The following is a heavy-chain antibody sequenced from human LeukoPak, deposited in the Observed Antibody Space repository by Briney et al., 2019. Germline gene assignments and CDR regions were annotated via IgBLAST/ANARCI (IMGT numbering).Heavy chain of an antibody. V-gene: IGHV3-23*01. Sequence: PGGSLRLSCAASGFTFSSYEMNWVRQAPGKGLEWVSAISGSGGSTYYADSVKGRFTISRDNSKNPLYLQMNGLRAEDTAVYYCAKVGYCSSTSCPSLGYYYYMDVWGKGTTVTVSS. CDR3: AKVGYCSSTSCPSLGYYYYMDV. CDR2: ISGSGGST. D-gene: IGHD2-2*01. J-gene: IGHJ6*03. CDR1: GFTFSSYE.